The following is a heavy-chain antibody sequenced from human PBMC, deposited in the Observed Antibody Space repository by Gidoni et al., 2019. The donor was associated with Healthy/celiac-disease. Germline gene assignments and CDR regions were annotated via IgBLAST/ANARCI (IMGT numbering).Heavy chain of an antibody. V-gene: IGHV6-1*01. D-gene: IGHD3-10*01. CDR1: GDSVSSNSAA. Sequence: LQQSGPGLVKPSQTLSLTCAISGDSVSSNSAAWNWIRQSPSRGLEWLGRTYYRSKWYNDYAVSVKSRITINPDTSKNQFSLQLNSVTPEDTAVYYCARDLAGLRYMVRGVIYSAGFDYWGQGTLVTVSS. CDR3: ARDLAGLRYMVRGVIYSAGFDY. CDR2: TYYRSKWYN. J-gene: IGHJ4*02.